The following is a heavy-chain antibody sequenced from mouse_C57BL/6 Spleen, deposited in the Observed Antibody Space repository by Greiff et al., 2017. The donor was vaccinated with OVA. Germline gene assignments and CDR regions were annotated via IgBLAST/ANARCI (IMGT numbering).Heavy chain of an antibody. D-gene: IGHD2-4*01. CDR1: GYTFTDYE. CDR3: TRREDYGGDFDY. V-gene: IGHV1-15*01. CDR2: IDPETGGT. Sequence: VQLQQSGAELVRPGASVTLSCKASGYTFTDYEMHWVKQTPVHGLEWIGAIDPETGGTAYNQKFKGKAILTADKSSSTAYMELRSLTSEDSAVYYCTRREDYGGDFDYWGQGTTLTVSS. J-gene: IGHJ2*01.